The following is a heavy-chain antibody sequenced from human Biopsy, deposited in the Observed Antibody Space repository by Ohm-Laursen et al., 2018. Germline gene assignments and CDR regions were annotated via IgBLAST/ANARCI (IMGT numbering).Heavy chain of an antibody. CDR2: LNPVSGNS. J-gene: IGHJ5*02. D-gene: IGHD1-7*01. CDR1: GYTFTSYD. Sequence: SVKVSCKVSGYTFTSYDITWVRQASGQGPEWIGWLNPVSGNSNFGQKFRGRVTVTSDTSISTAYTELSGLTSDDTATYYCGRAVRNQLLTDPWGQGTLVTVTS. CDR3: GRAVRNQLLTDP. V-gene: IGHV1-8*01.